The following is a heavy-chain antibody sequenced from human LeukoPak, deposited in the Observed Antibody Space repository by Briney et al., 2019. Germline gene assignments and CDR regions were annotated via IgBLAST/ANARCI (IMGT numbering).Heavy chain of an antibody. D-gene: IGHD5-24*01. V-gene: IGHV4-30-2*01. Sequence: SETLSLTCAVSGGSISSGGYSWRWIRQPPGKGLEWIGYIYHSGSTYYNPSLKSRVTISVDRSKNQFSLKLSSVTAADTAVYYCARGELPNSRFDPWGQGTLVTVSS. CDR3: ARGELPNSRFDP. CDR2: IYHSGST. J-gene: IGHJ5*02. CDR1: GGSISSGGYS.